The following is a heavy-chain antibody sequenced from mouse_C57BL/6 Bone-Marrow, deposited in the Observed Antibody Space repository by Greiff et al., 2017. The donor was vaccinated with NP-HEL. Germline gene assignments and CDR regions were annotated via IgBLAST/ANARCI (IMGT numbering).Heavy chain of an antibody. CDR2: ISDGGSYT. D-gene: IGHD1-1*01. CDR3: ARYYYGGVAY. CDR1: GFTFSSYA. Sequence: EVQRVESGGGLVKPGGSLKLSCAASGFTFSSYAMSWVRQTPEKRLEWVATISDGGSYTYYPDNVKGRFTISRDNAKNNLYLQMSHLKSEDTAMYYCARYYYGGVAYWGQGTLVTVSA. V-gene: IGHV5-4*01. J-gene: IGHJ3*01.